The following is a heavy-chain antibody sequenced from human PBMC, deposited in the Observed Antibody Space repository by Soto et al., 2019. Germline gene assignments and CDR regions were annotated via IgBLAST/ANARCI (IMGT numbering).Heavy chain of an antibody. J-gene: IGHJ5*02. CDR3: ARIQGYCSGGSCYYNWFDP. V-gene: IGHV2-70*01. CDR2: IDWDDDK. Sequence: SGPTLVNPTQTLTLTCTFSGFSLSTSGMCVSWIRQPPGKALEWLALIDWDDDKYYSTSLKTRLTISKDTSKNQVVLTMTNMDPVDTATYYRARIQGYCSGGSCYYNWFDPWGQGTLVTVSS. CDR1: GFSLSTSGMC. D-gene: IGHD2-15*01.